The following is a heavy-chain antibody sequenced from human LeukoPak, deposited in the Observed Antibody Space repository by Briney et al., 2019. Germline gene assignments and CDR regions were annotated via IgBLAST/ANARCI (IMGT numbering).Heavy chain of an antibody. CDR3: AKEGSVSGYCFDI. CDR2: VNSDGSDT. V-gene: IGHV3-74*01. D-gene: IGHD3-22*01. CDR1: GFTFSSHS. J-gene: IGHJ3*02. Sequence: PGGSLRLSCAASGFTFSSHSMYWVRQAPGKGLVWVSRVNSDGSDTRYADSMKGRFTIPRDNAKNTLYLQINSLRAEDTALYYCAKEGSVSGYCFDIWGQGTTVSVSS.